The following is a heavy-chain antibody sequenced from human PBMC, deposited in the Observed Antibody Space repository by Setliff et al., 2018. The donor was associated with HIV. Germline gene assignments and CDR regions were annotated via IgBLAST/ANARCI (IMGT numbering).Heavy chain of an antibody. V-gene: IGHV1-2*02. D-gene: IGHD6-13*01. CDR2: INPNNGDT. Sequence: ASVKVSCKASGYTFTDYYIHWVRQAPGQGLEWMGWINPNNGDTNYAQKLQGRVTMTRATSISTASMALSRLRSDDTAVYYCARGIADYRGGYYFDYWGQGTLVTLL. J-gene: IGHJ4*02. CDR3: ARGIADYRGGYYFDY. CDR1: GYTFTDYY.